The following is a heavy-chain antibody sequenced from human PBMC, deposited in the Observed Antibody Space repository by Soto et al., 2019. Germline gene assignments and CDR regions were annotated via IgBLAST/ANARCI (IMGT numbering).Heavy chain of an antibody. V-gene: IGHV1-69*13. D-gene: IGHD6-6*01. Sequence: VKVSCKASGGTFSSYAISWVRQAPGQGLEWMGGIIPIFCTANYAQKFQGRVTITADESTSTAYMELSSLRSEDTAVYYCARGGEYSRQDYYYGMDVWGQGTTVTVSS. J-gene: IGHJ6*02. CDR3: ARGGEYSRQDYYYGMDV. CDR2: IIPIFCTA. CDR1: GGTFSSYA.